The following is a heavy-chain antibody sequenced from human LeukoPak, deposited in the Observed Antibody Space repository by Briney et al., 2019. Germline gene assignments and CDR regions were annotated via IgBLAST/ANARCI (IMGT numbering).Heavy chain of an antibody. CDR1: GFTFSNYA. V-gene: IGHV3-23*01. D-gene: IGHD6-19*01. Sequence: GGSLRLSCAASGFTFSNYAMTWVRQPPGKGLECVSSITGSGSRTYYADSVKGRYTISRDSSKNTLFLQMNSLRADDTAVYYCAARPVADNPAPFDYWGQGTLVTVSS. CDR2: ITGSGSRT. CDR3: AARPVADNPAPFDY. J-gene: IGHJ4*02.